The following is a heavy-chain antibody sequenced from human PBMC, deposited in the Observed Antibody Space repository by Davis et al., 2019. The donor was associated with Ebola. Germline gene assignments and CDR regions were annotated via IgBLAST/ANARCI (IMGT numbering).Heavy chain of an antibody. J-gene: IGHJ4*02. V-gene: IGHV4-4*07. CDR2: IYPSGTT. Sequence: SETLSLTCTVSGGSISTYYWNWIRQPAGKGLEWIGRIYPSGTTNYNPSLKSRVTMSVDTSKNQFSLKLTSLTAADTAVYYCARALLGFYYFDNWGQGTLVTVSS. D-gene: IGHD1-26*01. CDR3: ARALLGFYYFDN. CDR1: GGSISTYY.